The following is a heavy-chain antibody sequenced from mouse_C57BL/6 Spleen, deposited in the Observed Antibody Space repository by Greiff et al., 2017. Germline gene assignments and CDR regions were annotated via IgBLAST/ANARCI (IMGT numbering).Heavy chain of an antibody. V-gene: IGHV1-47*01. Sequence: VQLVESGAELVKPGASVKMSCKASGYTFTTYPIEWMKQNHGKSLEWIGNFHPYNDDTKYNEKFKGKATLTVEKSSSTVYLELSRLTSDDSAVYYCAREYDYDGAGFAYWGQGTLVTVSA. CDR1: GYTFTTYP. CDR3: AREYDYDGAGFAY. J-gene: IGHJ3*01. CDR2: FHPYNDDT. D-gene: IGHD2-4*01.